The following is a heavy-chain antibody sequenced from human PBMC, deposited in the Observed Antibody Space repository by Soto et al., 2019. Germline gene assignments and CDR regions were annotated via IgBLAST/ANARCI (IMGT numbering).Heavy chain of an antibody. CDR3: ARLSGLYYYGMDV. CDR2: ISGSGVTT. Sequence: GGSPRLSRVTPGFPFCTHVLGRVPPGPGKGLEWVTVISGSGVTTNYGDSVKGRFTISRDNPKNTLYLQMNSLRAEDTAIYYCARLSGLYYYGMDVWGQGTTVTVSS. V-gene: IGHV3-23*01. CDR1: GFPFCTHV. D-gene: IGHD2-15*01. J-gene: IGHJ6*02.